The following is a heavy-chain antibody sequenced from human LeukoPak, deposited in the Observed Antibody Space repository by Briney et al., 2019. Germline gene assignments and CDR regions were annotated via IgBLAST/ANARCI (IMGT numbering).Heavy chain of an antibody. CDR2: IFYRGSVSYGGTT. CDR3: ARQISGNKDY. CDR1: GVSISGFY. Sequence: SETLSLTCTVSGVSISGFYWIWIRQSPGRGLEWIGSIFYRGSVSYGGTTIYNPSLQSRVTISVDTSKNAFSLRLTSVTAADTAVYYCARQISGNKDYWGQGTLVTVSS. J-gene: IGHJ4*02. D-gene: IGHD1/OR15-1a*01. V-gene: IGHV4-59*08.